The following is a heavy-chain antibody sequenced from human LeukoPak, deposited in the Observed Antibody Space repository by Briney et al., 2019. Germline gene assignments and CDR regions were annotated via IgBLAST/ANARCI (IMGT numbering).Heavy chain of an antibody. D-gene: IGHD6-19*01. J-gene: IGHJ4*02. Sequence: GALRLSCAASGFTFSTYDMHWVRQATGKGPEWVSAIGSAGGTYYSDSVKGRFTISRENDRDSLYLQMSSLRAGDTAVYYCAREVLDSYSSGWHLDWWGQGTLVTVSS. CDR2: IGSAGGT. V-gene: IGHV3-13*04. CDR3: AREVLDSYSSGWHLDW. CDR1: GFTFSTYD.